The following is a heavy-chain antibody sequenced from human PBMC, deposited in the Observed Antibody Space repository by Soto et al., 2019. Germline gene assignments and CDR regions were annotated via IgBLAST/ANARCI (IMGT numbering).Heavy chain of an antibody. CDR1: GFTFSSYW. V-gene: IGHV3-48*02. J-gene: IGHJ4*02. CDR3: ASPAYYGLDY. Sequence: GGSLRLSCAASGFTFSSYWMHWVCQAPGKGLEWVSYITSTGTTTYYADSVKGRFTISRDNAKNSLYLQMNSLRDDDTAVYYCASPAYYGLDYWGPGTLVTRLL. D-gene: IGHD1-26*01. CDR2: ITSTGTTT.